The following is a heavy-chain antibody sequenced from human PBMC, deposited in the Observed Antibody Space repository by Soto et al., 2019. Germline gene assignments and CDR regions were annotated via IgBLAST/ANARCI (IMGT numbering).Heavy chain of an antibody. CDR1: GFIFSTYS. Sequence: GESLKISCAASGFIFSTYSMNWVRQTPGKGLEWVSSISRSSDHMYYADSVRGRFTISRDNAKNSLFLQMNSLRAEDTAVYYCTRAISGGPFDYWGQGALVTVSS. CDR2: ISRSSDHM. V-gene: IGHV3-21*01. CDR3: TRAISGGPFDY. D-gene: IGHD2-15*01. J-gene: IGHJ4*02.